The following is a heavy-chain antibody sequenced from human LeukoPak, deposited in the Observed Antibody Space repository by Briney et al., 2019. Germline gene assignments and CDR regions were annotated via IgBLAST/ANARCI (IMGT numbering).Heavy chain of an antibody. CDR3: AKRDGETEFDN. Sequence: GGSLRLSCAASGFTLKNYGMHWVRQAPGKGLEWVALIQPNGNDKYYGDSLKGRFTVSRDNSKNTLYLQLNSLRAEDTALYYGAKRDGETEFDNCGQETLVTVSS. J-gene: IGHJ4*02. D-gene: IGHD5-24*01. CDR2: IQPNGNDK. CDR1: GFTLKNYG. V-gene: IGHV3-30*02.